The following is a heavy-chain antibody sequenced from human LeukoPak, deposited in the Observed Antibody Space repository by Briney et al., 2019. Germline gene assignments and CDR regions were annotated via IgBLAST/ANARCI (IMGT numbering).Heavy chain of an antibody. CDR3: ARDGQQAYQLLYRGYYHYGMDV. J-gene: IGHJ6*02. CDR2: ISYDGSNK. CDR1: GFTFSSYA. D-gene: IGHD2-2*02. V-gene: IGHV3-30*04. Sequence: PGGSLRLSCAASGFTFSSYAMHWVRQAPGKGLEWVAVISYDGSNKYYADSVKGRFTISRDNSKNTLYLQMNSLRAEDTAVYSCARDGQQAYQLLYRGYYHYGMDVRGQGTTVTVSS.